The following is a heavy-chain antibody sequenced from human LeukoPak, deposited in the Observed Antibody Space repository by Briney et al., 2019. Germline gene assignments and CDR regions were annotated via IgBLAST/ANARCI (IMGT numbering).Heavy chain of an antibody. CDR2: MSSDGGTT. D-gene: IGHD2/OR15-2a*01. Sequence: GGSLRLSCATSGFTLTNFAMHWVRQAPGKGLEYVSAMSSDGGTTYYANPVKGRFTMSRDKSKNAVYLQMGSLRPDDMAVYYCARGGSLSAYDSWGQGTLVTVSS. CDR3: ARGGSLSAYDS. CDR1: GFTLTNFA. V-gene: IGHV3-64*01. J-gene: IGHJ4*02.